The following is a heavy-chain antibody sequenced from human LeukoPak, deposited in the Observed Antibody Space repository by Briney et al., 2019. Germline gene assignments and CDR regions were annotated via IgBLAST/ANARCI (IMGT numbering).Heavy chain of an antibody. Sequence: SETLSLTCAVYGGSFSGYYWSWIRQPPGKGLEWIGEINHSGSTNYNPPLKSRVTISVDTSKNQFSLKLSSVTAADTAVYYCARVSPDYWGQGTLVTVSS. CDR1: GGSFSGYY. J-gene: IGHJ4*02. CDR3: ARVSPDY. CDR2: INHSGST. V-gene: IGHV4-34*01.